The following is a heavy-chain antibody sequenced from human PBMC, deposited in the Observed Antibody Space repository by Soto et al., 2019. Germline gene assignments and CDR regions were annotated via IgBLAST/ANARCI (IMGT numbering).Heavy chain of an antibody. D-gene: IGHD5-18*01. CDR3: AKTLSGYSYDPSGNYHYGMDV. V-gene: IGHV1-18*01. CDR2: ISAYNGNT. J-gene: IGHJ6*02. CDR1: GYTFTSYG. Sequence: ASVKVSCKASGYTFTSYGISWVRQAPGQGLEWMGWISAYNGNTSYAQKLQGRVTMTTDTSTSTAYMELRSLRSDDTAVYYCAKTLSGYSYDPSGNYHYGMDVWGQGTTVTVSS.